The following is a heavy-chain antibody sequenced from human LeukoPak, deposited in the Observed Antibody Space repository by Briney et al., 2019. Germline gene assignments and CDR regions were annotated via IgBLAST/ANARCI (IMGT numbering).Heavy chain of an antibody. D-gene: IGHD1-14*01. CDR3: ASRAMTTDDY. CDR1: GYTFTSYG. V-gene: IGHV1-18*04. CDR2: ISAYNGNT. Sequence: GASVKVSCKASGYTFTSYGISWVRQAPGQGLEWMGWISAYNGNTNYAQKLQGRVTMTTDTSASTAYMEMRSPSSDDTAVYSCASRAMTTDDYWGQGPLVPVSS. J-gene: IGHJ4*02.